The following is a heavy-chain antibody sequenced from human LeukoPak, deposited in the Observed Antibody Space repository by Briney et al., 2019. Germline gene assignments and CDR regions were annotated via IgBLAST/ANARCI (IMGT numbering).Heavy chain of an antibody. CDR3: ARAGLRYSGYDSYFDY. CDR2: IIPIFGTA. Sequence: GASVKVSCKASGGTFSSYAISWVRQAPGQGLEWMGGIIPIFGTANYAQKFQGRVTITADESTSTAYMELSSLRSEDTAVYYCARAGLRYSGYDSYFDYWGQGTLVTVSS. J-gene: IGHJ4*02. CDR1: GGTFSSYA. V-gene: IGHV1-69*13. D-gene: IGHD5-12*01.